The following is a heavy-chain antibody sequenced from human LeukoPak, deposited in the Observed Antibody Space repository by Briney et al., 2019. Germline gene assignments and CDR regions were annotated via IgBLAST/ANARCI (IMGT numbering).Heavy chain of an antibody. J-gene: IGHJ4*02. V-gene: IGHV4-39*07. CDR2: IYYSGST. CDR3: ARGDDSMVRGVIGYFDY. D-gene: IGHD3-10*01. CDR1: GGSISSSSYY. Sequence: ASETLSLTCTVSGGSISSSSYYWGWIRQPPGKGLEWIGSIYYSGSTYYNPSLKSRVTISVDTSKNQFSLKLSSVTAADTAVYYCARGDDSMVRGVIGYFDYWGQGTLVTVSS.